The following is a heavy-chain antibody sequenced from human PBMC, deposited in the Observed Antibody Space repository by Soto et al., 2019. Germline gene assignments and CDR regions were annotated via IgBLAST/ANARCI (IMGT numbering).Heavy chain of an antibody. CDR3: ARDRRRGYCSSTSCYSPGLFGYFDY. Sequence: QVQLVQSGAEVKKPGSSVKVSCKASGGTFSSYAISWVRQAPGQGLEWMGGIIPIFGTANYAQKFQGRVTITADESTSTAYMELSSLRSGDTAVYYCARDRRRGYCSSTSCYSPGLFGYFDYWGQGTLVTVSS. CDR1: GGTFSSYA. V-gene: IGHV1-69*01. D-gene: IGHD2-2*02. CDR2: IIPIFGTA. J-gene: IGHJ4*02.